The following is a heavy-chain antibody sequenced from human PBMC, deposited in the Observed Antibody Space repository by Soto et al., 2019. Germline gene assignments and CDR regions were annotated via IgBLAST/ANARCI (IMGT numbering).Heavy chain of an antibody. J-gene: IGHJ4*02. CDR1: GFTFSSYG. CDR3: VKGAPVAREADS. V-gene: IGHV3-33*06. CDR2: IWYDGSNK. Sequence: PGGSLRLSCAASGFTFSSYGMHWVRQAPGKGLEWVAVIWYDGSNKYYADSVKGRFTITRDNSKNTVLLQMNNLRVEDTAIYYCVKGAPVAREADSWGLGTLVTVSS. D-gene: IGHD3-10*01.